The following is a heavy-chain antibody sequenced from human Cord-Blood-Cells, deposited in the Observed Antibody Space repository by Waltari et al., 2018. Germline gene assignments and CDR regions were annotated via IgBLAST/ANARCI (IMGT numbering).Heavy chain of an antibody. V-gene: IGHV3-21*01. CDR3: ARSRYCSSTSCYWYFDL. CDR2: ISSSSSYI. CDR1: GFTVSSYS. J-gene: IGHJ2*01. D-gene: IGHD2-2*01. Sequence: EVQLVDSGGGPVKPGGSLRLSCAASGFTVSSYSMKWVRQAPGKGLEWVSSISSSSSYIYYADSVKGRFTISRDNAKNSLYLQMNSLRAEDTAVYYCARSRYCSSTSCYWYFDLWGRGTLVTVSS.